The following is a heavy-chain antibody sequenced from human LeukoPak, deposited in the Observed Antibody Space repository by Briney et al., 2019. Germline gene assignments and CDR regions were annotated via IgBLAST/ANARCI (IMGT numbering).Heavy chain of an antibody. V-gene: IGHV1-18*01. CDR3: ARGGGVTYYYYFDY. CDR1: GYTFTSYG. J-gene: IGHJ4*02. CDR2: ISAYNGNS. Sequence: ASVKVSCKASGYTFTSYGISWVRQAPGQGLGWVGWISAYNGNSNYAQKFQGRVTMTTDTSTSTAYMELRSLRSDDTAVYYCARGGGVTYYYYFDYWGQGTLVTVSS. D-gene: IGHD1-26*01.